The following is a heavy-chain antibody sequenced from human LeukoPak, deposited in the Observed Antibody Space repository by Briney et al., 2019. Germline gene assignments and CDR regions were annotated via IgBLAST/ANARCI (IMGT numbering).Heavy chain of an antibody. CDR1: GGTFSSYT. CDR3: ASRPGYSGYEGWFDP. Sequence: GASVKVSCKASGGTFSSYTISWVRQAPGQGLEWMGRIIPILGIANYAQKFQGRVTITADKSTSTAYMGLSSLRSEDTAVYYCASRPGYSGYEGWFDPWGQGTLVTVSS. D-gene: IGHD5-12*01. J-gene: IGHJ5*02. V-gene: IGHV1-69*02. CDR2: IIPILGIA.